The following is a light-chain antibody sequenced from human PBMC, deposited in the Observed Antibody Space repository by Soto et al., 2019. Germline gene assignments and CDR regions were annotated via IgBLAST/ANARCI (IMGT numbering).Light chain of an antibody. J-gene: IGKJ5*01. CDR3: QQRSNWPPFT. V-gene: IGKV3-11*01. CDR2: DAS. CDR1: QSVSNY. Sequence: EIVLTQSPTTLSLSPGSRPTLSCRASQSVSNYLAWYQQKPGQAPRLLXYDASNRATDIPARFSGSGSGTDFTLTISSLEPEDFAVYYCQQRSNWPPFTFGQGTRLEIK.